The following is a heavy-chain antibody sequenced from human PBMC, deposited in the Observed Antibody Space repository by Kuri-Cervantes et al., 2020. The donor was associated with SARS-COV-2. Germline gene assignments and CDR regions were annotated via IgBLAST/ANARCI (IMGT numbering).Heavy chain of an antibody. J-gene: IGHJ3*02. CDR2: INHSGST. V-gene: IGHV4-34*01. CDR3: ARDSGRYAFDI. CDR1: GGSFSGYY. Sequence: ESLKISCAVYGGSFSGYYWSWIRQPPGKGLEWIGEINHSGSTNYNPSLKSRVTISVDTSKNQFSLKLSSVTAADTAVYYCARDSGRYAFDIWGQGTTV. D-gene: IGHD3-10*01.